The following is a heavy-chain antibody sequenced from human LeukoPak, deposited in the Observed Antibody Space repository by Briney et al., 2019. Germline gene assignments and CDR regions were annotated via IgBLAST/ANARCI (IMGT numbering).Heavy chain of an antibody. CDR3: ASINYDILTGYPGLFDY. J-gene: IGHJ4*02. CDR1: GGSISSYY. Sequence: PSETLSLTCTVSGGSISSYYWSWIRQPPGKGLEWIGYIYYSGSTNYNPSLKSRVTISVDTSKNQFSLKLSSVTAADTAVYYCASINYDILTGYPGLFDYWGQGTLVTVSS. CDR2: IYYSGST. V-gene: IGHV4-59*01. D-gene: IGHD3-9*01.